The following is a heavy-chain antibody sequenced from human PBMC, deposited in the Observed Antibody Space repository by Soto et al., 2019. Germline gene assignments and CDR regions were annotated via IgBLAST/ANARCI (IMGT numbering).Heavy chain of an antibody. Sequence: GGSLRLSCTASGFTFRNYIMNWVRQAPGKGLEWISTITADGGGAAYADSVKGRFTISRDNSKNTLYLQMQNLRAEDTAVYYCANRLGTYFLSGLPFDIWGQGTMVTVSS. CDR3: ANRLGTYFLSGLPFDI. J-gene: IGHJ3*02. CDR1: GFTFRNYI. D-gene: IGHD1-26*01. V-gene: IGHV3-23*01. CDR2: ITADGGGA.